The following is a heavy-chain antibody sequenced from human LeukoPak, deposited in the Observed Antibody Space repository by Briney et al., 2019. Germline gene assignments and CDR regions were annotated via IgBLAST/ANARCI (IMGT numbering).Heavy chain of an antibody. CDR2: IIPILGIA. J-gene: IGHJ5*02. D-gene: IGHD1-1*01. CDR1: GGTFSSYT. V-gene: IGHV1-69*04. Sequence: SVKVSCKAAGGTFSSYTISWVRQAPGQGLEWMGRIIPILGIANYAQKFQGRVTITADKSTSTAYMELSSLRSEDTAVYYCARDLERTSFPFDPWGQGTLVTVSS. CDR3: ARDLERTSFPFDP.